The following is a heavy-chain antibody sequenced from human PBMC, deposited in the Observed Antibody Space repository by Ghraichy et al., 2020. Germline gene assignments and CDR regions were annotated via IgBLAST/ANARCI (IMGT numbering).Heavy chain of an antibody. CDR3: STSPRADRGNY. D-gene: IGHD3-10*01. J-gene: IGHJ4*02. CDR1: GLTFSSYW. Sequence: GESLNISCAASGLTFSSYWMHWVRQAPGKGLEWVSHIKTDGSTTNYADSVRGRFTISRDNAKNTLYLQMNSLRADDTAVYYCSTSPRADRGNYWGQGTQVTVSS. V-gene: IGHV3-74*01. CDR2: IKTDGSTT.